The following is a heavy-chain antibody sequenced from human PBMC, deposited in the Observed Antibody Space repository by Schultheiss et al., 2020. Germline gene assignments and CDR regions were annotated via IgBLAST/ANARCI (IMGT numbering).Heavy chain of an antibody. D-gene: IGHD4-11*01. J-gene: IGHJ6*02. V-gene: IGHV4-39*07. Sequence: SETLSLTCTVSGGSISSSSYYWGWIRQPPGKGLEWIGSIYYSGSTNYNPSLKSRVTISVDTSKNQFSLKLSSVTAADTAVYYCARGRRYSNAPDGMDVWGQGTTVTVSS. CDR2: IYYSGST. CDR3: ARGRRYSNAPDGMDV. CDR1: GGSISSSSYY.